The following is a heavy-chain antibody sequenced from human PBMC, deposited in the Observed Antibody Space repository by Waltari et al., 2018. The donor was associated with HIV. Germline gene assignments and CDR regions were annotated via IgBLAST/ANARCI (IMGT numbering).Heavy chain of an antibody. CDR3: ARNTYYERSGYDY. CDR2: IHHSGSY. Sequence: QVQLQESGPGLVRPSETLSLTCAVSGYSMNRGYSWGWIRQPPGKGLEWIGTIHHSGSYYYNPSLQSRVTISVDTSNNRFSLKLSSVTAADTAVYYCARNTYYERSGYDYWGQGNLVTVSS. D-gene: IGHD3-22*01. V-gene: IGHV4-38-2*01. J-gene: IGHJ4*02. CDR1: GYSMNRGYS.